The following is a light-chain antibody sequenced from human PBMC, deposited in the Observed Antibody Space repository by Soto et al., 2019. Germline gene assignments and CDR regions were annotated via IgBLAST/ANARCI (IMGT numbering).Light chain of an antibody. CDR2: AAS. J-gene: IGKJ3*01. Sequence: EIQMTQSPSSLSASVGDRVTINCRASQSISSYLNWYQQTPGKAPKLLIYAASSLQTGVPSRFSGSGYGTDFTLTISSLQPEDFATYYCQQSYSTPFTFGPGTKVDIK. CDR1: QSISSY. CDR3: QQSYSTPFT. V-gene: IGKV1-39*01.